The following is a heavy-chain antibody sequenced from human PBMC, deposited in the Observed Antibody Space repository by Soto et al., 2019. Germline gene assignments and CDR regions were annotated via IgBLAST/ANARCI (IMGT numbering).Heavy chain of an antibody. CDR3: ARPRGGVYGDYSYFDY. Sequence: GGSLRLSCAASGFTFDDYGMSWVRQAPGKGLEWVSGINWNGGSTGYADSVKGRFTISRDNAKNSLYLQMYSLRAEDTALYHCARPRGGVYGDYSYFDYWGQGTLVTVSS. J-gene: IGHJ4*02. V-gene: IGHV3-20*01. CDR2: INWNGGST. D-gene: IGHD4-17*01. CDR1: GFTFDDYG.